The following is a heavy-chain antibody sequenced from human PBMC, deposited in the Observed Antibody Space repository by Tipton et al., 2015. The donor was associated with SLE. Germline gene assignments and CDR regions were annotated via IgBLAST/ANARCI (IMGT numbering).Heavy chain of an antibody. J-gene: IGHJ4*02. CDR3: AKDAPGYSSDHFDY. CDR2: IRYDGSKK. Sequence: QVQLVQSGGGVVQPGGSLRLSCAASGFTFSYYGIHWVRPAPGKGLEWVSFIRYDGSKKYHADSVKGRFTISRDNSKNTLYLQMNSLRGEDTAVYYCAKDAPGYSSDHFDYWGQGTLVTVSS. D-gene: IGHD6-19*01. CDR1: GFTFSYYG. V-gene: IGHV3-30*02.